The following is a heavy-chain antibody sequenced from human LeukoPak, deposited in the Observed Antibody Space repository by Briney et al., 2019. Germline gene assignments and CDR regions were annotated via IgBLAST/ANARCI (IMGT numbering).Heavy chain of an antibody. CDR2: IYYSGST. V-gene: IGHV4-39*07. Sequence: PSETLSLTCTVSGGSISSSSYYWGWIRQPPGKGLEWIGSIYYSGSTYYNPSLKSRVTISVDTSKNQFSLKLSSVTAADTAVYYCARASAYWFGEPLNWFDPWGQGTLVTVSS. J-gene: IGHJ5*02. D-gene: IGHD3-10*01. CDR3: ARASAYWFGEPLNWFDP. CDR1: GGSISSSSYY.